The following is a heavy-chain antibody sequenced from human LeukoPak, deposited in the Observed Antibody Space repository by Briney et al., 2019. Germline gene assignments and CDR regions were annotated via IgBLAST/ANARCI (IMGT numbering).Heavy chain of an antibody. Sequence: GGSLRLSSAASGFTFSRSAVSWVRQAPGKGLEWLSTINGGGGATYHADSVTGRFTISSDASQNPPYPQMNSLITERTAVYSCATVNPTPRGVNFDYWGQGTLVTVSS. J-gene: IGHJ4*02. CDR1: GFTFSRSA. CDR3: ATVNPTPRGVNFDY. D-gene: IGHD3-10*01. V-gene: IGHV3-23*01. CDR2: INGGGGAT.